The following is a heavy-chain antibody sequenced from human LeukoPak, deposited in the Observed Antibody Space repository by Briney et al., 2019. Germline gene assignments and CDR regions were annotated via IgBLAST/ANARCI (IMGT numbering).Heavy chain of an antibody. CDR2: ISGSGGST. CDR1: GFTFNSYN. Sequence: PGGSLRLSCVASGFTFNSYNMNWVRQAPGKGLEWVSAISGSGGSTYHADSVKGRFTISRDNSKNTLYLQMNSLRAEDTAVYYCAKVPSSGWYVIDYWGQGTLVTVSS. CDR3: AKVPSSGWYVIDY. J-gene: IGHJ4*02. D-gene: IGHD6-19*01. V-gene: IGHV3-23*01.